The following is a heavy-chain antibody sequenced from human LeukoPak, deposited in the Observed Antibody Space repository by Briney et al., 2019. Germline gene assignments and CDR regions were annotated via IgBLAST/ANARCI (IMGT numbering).Heavy chain of an antibody. J-gene: IGHJ6*04. CDR2: ISAYNGNT. CDR1: GYTFTSYG. Sequence: RASVKVSCKASGYTFTSYGISWVRQAPGQGLEWMGWISAYNGNTNYAQKLQGRVTMTTDTSTSTAYMELRSLRSDDTAVYYCARDIWSLVEADIVTQYRMDVWGKGTTVTVSS. CDR3: ARDIWSLVEADIVTQYRMDV. D-gene: IGHD2-15*01. V-gene: IGHV1-18*01.